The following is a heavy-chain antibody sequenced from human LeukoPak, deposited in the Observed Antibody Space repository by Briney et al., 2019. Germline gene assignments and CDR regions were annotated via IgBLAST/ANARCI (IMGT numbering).Heavy chain of an antibody. J-gene: IGHJ5*02. CDR2: ILYTGST. CDR3: ARDLRRCSSTSCYFSPWFDP. V-gene: IGHV4-59*01. Sequence: SETLSLTCIVSGGSITISYWSWIRQSPGKGLEWIGYILYTGSTNYNPSPKTRVAMLIDTSKNQFSLKLSSVTAADTAVYYCARDLRRCSSTSCYFSPWFDPWGQGTLVTVSS. D-gene: IGHD2-2*01. CDR1: GGSITISY.